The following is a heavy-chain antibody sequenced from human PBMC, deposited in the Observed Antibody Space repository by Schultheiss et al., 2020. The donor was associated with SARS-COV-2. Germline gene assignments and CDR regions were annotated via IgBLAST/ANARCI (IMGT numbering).Heavy chain of an antibody. Sequence: GGSLRLSCAASGFTFSSYAMSWIRQAPGKGLEWVSAISGSGGSTYYADSVKGRFTISRDNSKNTLYLQMNTLRAEDTAVYYCAKDPRYYYDSSGYYDYWGQGTLVTVSS. V-gene: IGHV3-23*01. D-gene: IGHD3-22*01. CDR3: AKDPRYYYDSSGYYDY. CDR1: GFTFSSYA. J-gene: IGHJ4*02. CDR2: ISGSGGST.